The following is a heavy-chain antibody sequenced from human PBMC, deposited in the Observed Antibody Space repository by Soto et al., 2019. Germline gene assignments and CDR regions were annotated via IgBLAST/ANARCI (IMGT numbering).Heavy chain of an antibody. CDR3: ARAIAVATFEY. D-gene: IGHD6-19*01. J-gene: IGHJ4*02. Sequence: ASVKVSRKASGYTFTGYYMHWVRQAPGQGLEWMGWINPNSGGTNYAQKFQGWVTMTRDTSISTAYMELSRLRSDDTAVYYCARAIAVATFEYWGQGTLVTVSS. CDR2: INPNSGGT. CDR1: GYTFTGYY. V-gene: IGHV1-2*04.